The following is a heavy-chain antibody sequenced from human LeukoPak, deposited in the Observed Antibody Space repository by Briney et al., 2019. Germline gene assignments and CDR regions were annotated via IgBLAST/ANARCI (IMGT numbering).Heavy chain of an antibody. D-gene: IGHD3-10*01. CDR3: GRHAYGGSPPLS. CDR1: GFTVRDGY. V-gene: IGHV3-53*01. Sequence: GGSLRLSCAASGFTVRDGYMSWVRQAPGKRLEWLAFIYVSGTTFYAASVKGRFTISRDNAKNTVYLQMNNPGAEDTALYYCGRHAYGGSPPLSWGQGALVTVSS. J-gene: IGHJ4*02. CDR2: IYVSGTT.